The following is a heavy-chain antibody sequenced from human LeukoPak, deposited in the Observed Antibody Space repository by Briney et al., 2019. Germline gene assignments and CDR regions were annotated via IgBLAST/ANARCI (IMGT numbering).Heavy chain of an antibody. Sequence: GESLKISCKGSGSDLTNYWINWVRQMPGKGLEWMGIIYLGDSQTKYSPSFQGQVTFSADKSITTAYLQLSSLKASDTAIYYCTRRLTISGVGDGHENWFDPGGQGTLVTVSS. CDR2: IYLGDSQT. D-gene: IGHD3-3*01. J-gene: IGHJ5*02. CDR3: TRRLTISGVGDGHENWFDP. V-gene: IGHV5-51*01. CDR1: GSDLTNYW.